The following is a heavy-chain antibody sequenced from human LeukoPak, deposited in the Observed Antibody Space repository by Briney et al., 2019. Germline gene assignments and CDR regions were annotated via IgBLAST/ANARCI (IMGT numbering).Heavy chain of an antibody. CDR2: IYYSGST. Sequence: SETLSLTCTVSGGSISSYYWSWIRQPPGKGLEWIGYIYYSGSTNYNPSLKSRVTISVDTSKNQFSLKLSSVTAADTAVYYCARGLSAGTSHFDYWGQGTLVTDSS. D-gene: IGHD6-13*01. CDR1: GGSISSYY. V-gene: IGHV4-59*01. CDR3: ARGLSAGTSHFDY. J-gene: IGHJ4*02.